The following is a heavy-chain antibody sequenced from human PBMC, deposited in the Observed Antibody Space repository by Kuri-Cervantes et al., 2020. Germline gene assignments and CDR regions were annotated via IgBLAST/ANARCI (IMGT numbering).Heavy chain of an antibody. D-gene: IGHD3-16*01. V-gene: IGHV1-69*05. CDR3: AKQGGVDYVSFGFDI. Sequence: SVKVSCKASGYSFTSFGISWVRQAPGQGLEWMGGIIPIFGTANYAQKFQDRVTITIDESTTTTYMELRSLRSEDTALYYCAKQGGVDYVSFGFDIWGQGTLVTVSS. CDR2: IIPIFGTA. CDR1: GYSFTSFG. J-gene: IGHJ3*02.